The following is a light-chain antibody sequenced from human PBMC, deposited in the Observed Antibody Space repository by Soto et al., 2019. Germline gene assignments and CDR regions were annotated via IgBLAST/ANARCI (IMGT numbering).Light chain of an antibody. V-gene: IGKV3-15*01. CDR1: QSVSTN. J-gene: IGKJ5*01. CDR2: GAS. Sequence: EIVMTQSPVTLSVSPGERATLSCRASQSVSTNLAWYQQKPGQAPRLLIYGASTRATDIPARFSGSGSGTEFTLTISSLQSEDFAVYYCQQRSNWPPGFGQGTRLEIK. CDR3: QQRSNWPPG.